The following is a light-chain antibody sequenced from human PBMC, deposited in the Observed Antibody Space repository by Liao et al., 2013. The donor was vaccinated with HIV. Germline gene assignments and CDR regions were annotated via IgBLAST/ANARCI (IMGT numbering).Light chain of an antibody. Sequence: SYELTQPPSVSTSPGQTASISCSGEKLGDKYVCWYHQRPGQSPVLLIYQDSKRPSGVPARFSGSKSGNTATLTISGTQAMDEADYYCQAWDITTGVFGGGTKLTVL. V-gene: IGLV3-1*01. CDR2: QDS. CDR1: KLGDKY. J-gene: IGLJ3*02. CDR3: QAWDITTGV.